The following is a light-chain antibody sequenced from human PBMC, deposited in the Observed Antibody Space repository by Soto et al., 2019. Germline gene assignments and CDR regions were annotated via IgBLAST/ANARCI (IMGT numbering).Light chain of an antibody. CDR2: NVY. Sequence: QSVLTQPASVSGSPGQSITISCTGTSSDVGAYNFVSWHQQHPGKAPKLMIYNVYDRPSGISYRFSGSKSGNTASLTIAGLQGEDEADYYCSAYPVSRTYVFGTGPTATVL. CDR3: SAYPVSRTYV. V-gene: IGLV2-14*03. CDR1: SSDVGAYNF. J-gene: IGLJ1*01.